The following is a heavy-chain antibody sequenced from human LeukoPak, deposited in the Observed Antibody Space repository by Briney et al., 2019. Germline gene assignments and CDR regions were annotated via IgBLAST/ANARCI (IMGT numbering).Heavy chain of an antibody. CDR2: ISGSGGST. Sequence: GQSLRLSCAASGFTFSSYAMSWVRQAPGKGLDWVSAISGSGGSTYYADSVKGRFTISRDNSKNTLYLQMNSLRAEDTAVYYCAKDRVRFYFDYWGQGNLVTVSS. CDR3: AKDRVRFYFDY. V-gene: IGHV3-23*01. J-gene: IGHJ4*02. D-gene: IGHD4-11*01. CDR1: GFTFSSYA.